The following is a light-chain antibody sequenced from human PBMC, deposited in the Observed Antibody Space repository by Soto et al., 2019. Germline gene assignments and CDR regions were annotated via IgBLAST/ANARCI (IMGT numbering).Light chain of an antibody. Sequence: EIVMTQSPATLSVSPVERVTLSCMASQNIRSDLAWYQQKPGQAPRLLMYGASIRATGIPARFSGSGSGTDFTLTISSLQSEDLALYYCQQYINWKFGQGTKVDIK. J-gene: IGKJ1*01. CDR3: QQYINWK. CDR2: GAS. CDR1: QNIRSD. V-gene: IGKV3-15*01.